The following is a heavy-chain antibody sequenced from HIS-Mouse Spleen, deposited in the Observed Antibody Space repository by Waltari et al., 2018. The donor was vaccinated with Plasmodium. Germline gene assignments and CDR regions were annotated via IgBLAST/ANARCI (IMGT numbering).Heavy chain of an antibody. J-gene: IGHJ2*01. D-gene: IGHD3-3*01. Sequence: QVQLQQWGAGLLKPSETLSLTCAVYGGSFSGYYWSWIRQPPGKGLEWIGEINHSGSTNYNPPLRSVVTISGDTSKNQFSLKLSSVTAADTAVYYCARVTSSGVYWYFDLWGRGTLVTVSS. V-gene: IGHV4-34*01. CDR2: INHSGST. CDR1: GGSFSGYY. CDR3: ARVTSSGVYWYFDL.